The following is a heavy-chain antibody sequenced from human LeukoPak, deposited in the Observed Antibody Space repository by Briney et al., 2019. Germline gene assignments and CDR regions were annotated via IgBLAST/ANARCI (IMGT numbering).Heavy chain of an antibody. CDR1: GGSISSHNHH. CDR3: ARRDNSFDS. V-gene: IGHV4-39*02. CDR2: IHHSGAT. J-gene: IGHJ4*02. D-gene: IGHD5-24*01. Sequence: SETLSLTCSVSGGSISSHNHHWDWIRQPPGNGLEWIGSIHHSGATYSNPSLRSRLTLSVDMSKNHFSLNLSSVTAADTAAYYCARRDNSFDSWGPGTLVTVSS.